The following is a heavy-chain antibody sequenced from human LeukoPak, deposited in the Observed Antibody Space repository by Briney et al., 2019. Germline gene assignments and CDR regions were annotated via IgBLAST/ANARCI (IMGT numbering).Heavy chain of an antibody. Sequence: GGSLRLSCAASGFTFSSYAMSWVRQAPGKGLEWVSAISGSGGSTYYADSVQGRFTISRDNAKSTLYLQMNSLGAEDTAVYYCARAGYYRFDYWGQGTQVTVSS. CDR3: ARAGYYRFDY. J-gene: IGHJ4*02. V-gene: IGHV3-23*01. CDR1: GFTFSSYA. D-gene: IGHD4-11*01. CDR2: ISGSGGST.